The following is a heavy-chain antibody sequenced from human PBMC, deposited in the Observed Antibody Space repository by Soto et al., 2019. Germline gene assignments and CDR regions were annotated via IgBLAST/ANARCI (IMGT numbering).Heavy chain of an antibody. V-gene: IGHV4-31*02. CDR1: GGSISSGGYY. J-gene: IGHJ4*02. Sequence: SETLSLTCTVSGGSISSGGYYWSWIRQHPGKGLEWIGYIYYSGSTYYNPSLKSRVTISVDTSKNQFSLKLSSVTAADTAVYYCATTRYSYGFYFDYRGQGTPVTVSS. D-gene: IGHD5-18*01. CDR2: IYYSGST. CDR3: ATTRYSYGFYFDY.